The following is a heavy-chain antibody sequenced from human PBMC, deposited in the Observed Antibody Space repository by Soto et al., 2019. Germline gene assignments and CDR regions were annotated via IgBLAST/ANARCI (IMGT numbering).Heavy chain of an antibody. CDR2: MNPNSDNT. D-gene: IGHD3-3*01. V-gene: IGHV1-8*01. CDR1: GYTFTSYD. J-gene: IGHJ5*02. Sequence: ASVKVSCKASGYTFTSYDINWVRQAAGQGLAGMGWMNPNSDNTGYAHKFQARVTMTRNTSISTAYMELSSLRSEDTAVYYCARGPHITIFGVVIISFWFDPWGQGTLVTVSS. CDR3: ARGPHITIFGVVIISFWFDP.